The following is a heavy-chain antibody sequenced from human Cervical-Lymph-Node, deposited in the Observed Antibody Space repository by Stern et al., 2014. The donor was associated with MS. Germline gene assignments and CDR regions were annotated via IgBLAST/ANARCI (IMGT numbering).Heavy chain of an antibody. CDR1: GFKFDDYA. J-gene: IGHJ4*02. V-gene: IGHV3-9*01. Sequence: EEKLGEAGGGLKQKGRSLRLACAASGFKFDDYAMHWVRQVPVKGLEWLSGISWNSGAGADADYVKGAFNISRDQGEKSLYRQMNNLRPEDAALYFCVKDVDSTAAVSFDSWGQGTPVTVSS. D-gene: IGHD6-13*01. CDR2: ISWNSGAG. CDR3: VKDVDSTAAVSFDS.